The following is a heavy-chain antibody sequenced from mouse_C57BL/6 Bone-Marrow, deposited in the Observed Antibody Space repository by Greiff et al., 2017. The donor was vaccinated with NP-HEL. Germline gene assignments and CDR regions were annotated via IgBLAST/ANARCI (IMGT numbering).Heavy chain of an antibody. CDR3: AKTSFTTVVATRYFDV. Sequence: QVHVKQSGPELVKPGASVKISCKASGYAFSSSWMNWVKQRPGKGLEWIGRIYPGDGDTNYNGKFKGKATLTADKSSSTAYMQLSSLTSEDSAVYFCAKTSFTTVVATRYFDVWGTGTTVTVSS. D-gene: IGHD1-1*01. CDR1: GYAFSSSW. J-gene: IGHJ1*03. V-gene: IGHV1-82*01. CDR2: IYPGDGDT.